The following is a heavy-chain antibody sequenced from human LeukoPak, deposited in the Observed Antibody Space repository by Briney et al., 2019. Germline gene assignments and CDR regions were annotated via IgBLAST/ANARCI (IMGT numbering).Heavy chain of an antibody. J-gene: IGHJ4*02. D-gene: IGHD5-18*01. CDR3: ARHREDTAMVPFDY. Sequence: SETLSLTCAVYGGSFSGYYWSWIRQPPGKGLEWIGEINHSGSTNYNPSLKSRATISVDTSKNQFSLKLSSVTAADTAVYYCARHREDTAMVPFDYWGQGTLVTVSS. CDR1: GGSFSGYY. V-gene: IGHV4-34*01. CDR2: INHSGST.